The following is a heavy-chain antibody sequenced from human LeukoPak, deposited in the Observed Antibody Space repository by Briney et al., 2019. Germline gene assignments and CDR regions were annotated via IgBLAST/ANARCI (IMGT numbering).Heavy chain of an antibody. Sequence: GESLKISCQGSGYNFPIYWIGWVRQMPGQGLEWMGIIYPDDSNTIYGPSFQGQVTISADKSINTAYLEWSSLKASDTAMYYCARQGSGSYSAYYFDYWGQGTLVTVSS. CDR2: IYPDDSNT. V-gene: IGHV5-51*01. CDR3: ARQGSGSYSAYYFDY. J-gene: IGHJ4*02. CDR1: GYNFPIYW. D-gene: IGHD1-26*01.